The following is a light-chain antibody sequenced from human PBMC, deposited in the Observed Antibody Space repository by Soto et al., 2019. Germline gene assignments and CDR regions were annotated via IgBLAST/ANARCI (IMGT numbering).Light chain of an antibody. V-gene: IGKV1-5*01. Sequence: DIQMTQSPSTLSASVGDRVTITCRASQSISSWLAWYQQKPGKAPKLLIYDASSWESGVPSRFSGSGSGTEFTLTISSLQPDDFATYYCQQYNSYSTVTFGQGTKLEIK. J-gene: IGKJ2*01. CDR1: QSISSW. CDR3: QQYNSYSTVT. CDR2: DAS.